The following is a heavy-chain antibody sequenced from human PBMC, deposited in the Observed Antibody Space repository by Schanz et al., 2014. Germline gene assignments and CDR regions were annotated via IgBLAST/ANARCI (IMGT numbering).Heavy chain of an antibody. D-gene: IGHD3-10*01. Sequence: QVQLLQSGSEVKKPGASVKVSCEISGYTVSALAMHWVRQAPGKGLEWLGGFDVEDGETIYAQKFQGRVTMTEDTSTETAYMELSGLRSGDTAVYYCVRDAGWAFGDYHGMDVWGQGTSXTVSS. J-gene: IGHJ6*02. CDR1: GYTVSALA. V-gene: IGHV1-24*01. CDR3: VRDAGWAFGDYHGMDV. CDR2: FDVEDGET.